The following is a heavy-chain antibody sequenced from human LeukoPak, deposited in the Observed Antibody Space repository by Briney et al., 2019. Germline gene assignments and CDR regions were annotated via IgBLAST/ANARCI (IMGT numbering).Heavy chain of an antibody. V-gene: IGHV1-2*02. CDR3: SRTSGDMVRGIIDYYYYGMDV. Sequence: ASVKVSCKASGYTFTGYYMHWVRQAPGQGLEWMGWINPNSGGTNYAQKFQGRVTMTRDTSTSTAYMGLSRLRSDDTAVYDCSRTSGDMVRGIIDYYYYGMDVWGQGTTVTVSS. D-gene: IGHD3-10*01. CDR1: GYTFTGYY. J-gene: IGHJ6*02. CDR2: INPNSGGT.